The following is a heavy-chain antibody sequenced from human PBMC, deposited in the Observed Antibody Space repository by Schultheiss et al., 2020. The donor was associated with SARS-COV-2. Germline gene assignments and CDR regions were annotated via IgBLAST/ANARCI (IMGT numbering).Heavy chain of an antibody. J-gene: IGHJ4*02. D-gene: IGHD4-17*01. CDR1: GFSLSTSGMC. CDR2: IFSNDEK. V-gene: IGHV2-70*12. CDR3: ARLEQNYGDYYFDY. Sequence: SGPTLVKPTQTLTLTCTFSGFSLSTSGMCVSWIRQPPGKALEWLAHIFSNDEKSYSTSLKSRLTITKDTSKNQVVLTMTNMDPVDTATYYCARLEQNYGDYYFDYWGQGTLVTVSS.